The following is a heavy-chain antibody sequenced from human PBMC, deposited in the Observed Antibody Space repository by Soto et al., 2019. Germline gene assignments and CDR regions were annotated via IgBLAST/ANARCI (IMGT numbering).Heavy chain of an antibody. V-gene: IGHV3-23*01. D-gene: IGHD3-10*01. CDR1: GFSFSNYA. Sequence: PGGSLRLSCAGSGFSFSNYAMNWVRQAPGKGLEWVSAISGSSGSTYYADSVNGRFTISRDNAKNSLHLQMNSLRAEDTAVYYCAGTYGSADSWGQGTLVTVSS. J-gene: IGHJ5*01. CDR2: ISGSSGST. CDR3: AGTYGSADS.